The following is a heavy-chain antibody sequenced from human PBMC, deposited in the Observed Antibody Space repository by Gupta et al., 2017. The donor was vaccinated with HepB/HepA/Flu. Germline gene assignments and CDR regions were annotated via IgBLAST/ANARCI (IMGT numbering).Heavy chain of an antibody. V-gene: IGHV1-69*01. J-gene: IGHJ5*02. Sequence: QVQLVQSGAEVKKPGSSVKVSCKASGGTFSSYAISWVRQAPGQGLEWMGGIIPIFGTANYAQKFQGRVTITADESTSTAYMELSSLRSEDTAVYYCATVYTSYQLLFGWFDPWGQGTLVTVSS. CDR3: ATVYTSYQLLFGWFDP. D-gene: IGHD2-2*01. CDR1: GGTFSSYA. CDR2: IIPIFGTA.